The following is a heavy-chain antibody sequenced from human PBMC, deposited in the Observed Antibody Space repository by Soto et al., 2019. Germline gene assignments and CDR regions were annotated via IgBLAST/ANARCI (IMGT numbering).Heavy chain of an antibody. Sequence: GGSLRLSCAASGFTFSSFALSWVRQAPGKGLEWVSAISGSGDGTDYADSVKGRFTISRDNSKNTLYLQMNSLRAEDTAVYYCAGPGYSSQDYWGQGALVTVSS. CDR1: GFTFSSFA. CDR3: AGPGYSSQDY. J-gene: IGHJ4*02. V-gene: IGHV3-23*01. D-gene: IGHD5-18*01. CDR2: ISGSGDGT.